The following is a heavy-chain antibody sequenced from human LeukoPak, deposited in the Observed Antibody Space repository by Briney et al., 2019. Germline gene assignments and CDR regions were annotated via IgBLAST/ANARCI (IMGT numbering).Heavy chain of an antibody. CDR2: INPNSGGT. J-gene: IGHJ6*03. D-gene: IGHD6-6*01. V-gene: IGHV1-2*02. CDR3: ARENSSSSGTYYMDV. Sequence: ASVKVSCKASGYTFTGYYMHWVRQAPGQGLEWMGWINPNSGGTNYAQKFQGRVTMTRDTSISTAYMELSRLRSDDTAVYYCARENSSSSGTYYMDVWGKGTTVTVSS. CDR1: GYTFTGYY.